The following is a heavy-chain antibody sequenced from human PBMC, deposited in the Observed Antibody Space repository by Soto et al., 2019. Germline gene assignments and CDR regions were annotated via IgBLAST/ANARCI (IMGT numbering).Heavy chain of an antibody. J-gene: IGHJ4*02. V-gene: IGHV3-7*01. CDR3: SRDNPYDIVVVPAAMGFDY. Sequence: GGSLRLSCAASGFTFSSYWMSWVRQAPGKGLEWVANIKQDGSEKYYVDSVKGRFTISRDNAKNSLYLQMNSLRAEDTAVYYCSRDNPYDIVVVPAAMGFDYWGQGTLVTVSS. CDR2: IKQDGSEK. D-gene: IGHD2-2*01. CDR1: GFTFSSYW.